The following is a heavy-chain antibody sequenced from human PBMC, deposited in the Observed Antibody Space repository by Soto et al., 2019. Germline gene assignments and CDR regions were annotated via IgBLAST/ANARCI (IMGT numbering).Heavy chain of an antibody. D-gene: IGHD3-22*01. Sequence: ASGPTLVNPTHALTLTCTFSGFSLSTSGVGVGWIRQPPGKALEWLALIYCDDDKRYSPSLKSRLTITKDTSKNQVVLTMTNMDPVDPATYYCAHGRSYYDSSNWLDPWGQGTLVAVSS. V-gene: IGHV2-5*02. J-gene: IGHJ5*02. CDR2: IYCDDDK. CDR3: AHGRSYYDSSNWLDP. CDR1: GFSLSTSGVG.